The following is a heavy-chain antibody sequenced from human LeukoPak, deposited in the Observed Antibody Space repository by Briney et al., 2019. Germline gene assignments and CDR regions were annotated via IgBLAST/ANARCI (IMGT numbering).Heavy chain of an antibody. V-gene: IGHV3-43*01. Sequence: QPGGSLRLSCAASGFTFDDYTMHWVRQAPGKGLEWVSLISWDGGSTYYADSVKGRFTISRDNSKNSLYLQMNSLRTEDTALYYCAKDKGMATNPNSGYFDYWGQGTLVTVSS. D-gene: IGHD5-24*01. CDR3: AKDKGMATNPNSGYFDY. J-gene: IGHJ4*02. CDR1: GFTFDDYT. CDR2: ISWDGGST.